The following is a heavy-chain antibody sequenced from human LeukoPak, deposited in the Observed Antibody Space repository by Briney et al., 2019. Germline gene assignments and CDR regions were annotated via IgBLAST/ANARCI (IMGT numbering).Heavy chain of an antibody. Sequence: ASVKVSCKASGYTFTSYYMHWVRQAPGQGREWMGIINPSGGSTSYAQKFQGRVTMTRDMSTSTVYMELSSLRSEDTAVYYCARDHQDGQELRYFDWPASYYFDYWGQGTLVTVSS. D-gene: IGHD3-9*01. CDR1: GYTFTSYY. CDR2: INPSGGST. V-gene: IGHV1-46*01. CDR3: ARDHQDGQELRYFDWPASYYFDY. J-gene: IGHJ4*02.